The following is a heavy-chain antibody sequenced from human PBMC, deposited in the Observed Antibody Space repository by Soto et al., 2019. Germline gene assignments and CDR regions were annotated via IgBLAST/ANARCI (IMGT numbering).Heavy chain of an antibody. CDR3: AKLGRGYDYFDY. CDR1: GFTFSSYA. V-gene: IGHV3-23*01. CDR2: ISGSGGST. J-gene: IGHJ4*02. Sequence: EVQLLESGGGLVQPGGSLRLSCEASGFTFSSYAMSWVRQAPGKGLEWVSAISGSGGSTYYADSVKGRFTISRDNSKNTLYLQMNSLRAEDTAVYYCAKLGRGYDYFDYWGQGTLVTVSS. D-gene: IGHD5-12*01.